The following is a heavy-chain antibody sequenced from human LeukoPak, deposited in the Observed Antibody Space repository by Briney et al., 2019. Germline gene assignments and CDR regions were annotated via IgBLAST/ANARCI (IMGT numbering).Heavy chain of an antibody. J-gene: IGHJ4*02. D-gene: IGHD2-2*02. CDR2: ISAYNGNT. CDR3: AKKKVVPAAIDY. V-gene: IGHV1-18*01. CDR1: GYTFTSYG. Sequence: ASVKVSCTASGYTFTSYGISWVRQAPGQGLEWMGWISAYNGNTNYAQKLQGRVTMTTDTSTSTAYMELRSLRAEDTAVYYCAKKKVVPAAIDYWGQGTLVTVSS.